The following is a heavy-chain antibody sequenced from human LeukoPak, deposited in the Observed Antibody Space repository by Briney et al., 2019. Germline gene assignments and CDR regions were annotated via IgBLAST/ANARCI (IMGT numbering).Heavy chain of an antibody. V-gene: IGHV3-48*03. D-gene: IGHD3-16*02. CDR2: ISSSGSTI. J-gene: IGHJ4*02. Sequence: GGSLRLSCAASGFTFSSYEMNWVRPAPGKGLEWVSYISSSGSTIYYADSVKGRFTISRDNAKNSLYLQMNSLRAEDTAVYYCARAYYDYVWGSYRPFDYWGQGTLVTVSS. CDR1: GFTFSSYE. CDR3: ARAYYDYVWGSYRPFDY.